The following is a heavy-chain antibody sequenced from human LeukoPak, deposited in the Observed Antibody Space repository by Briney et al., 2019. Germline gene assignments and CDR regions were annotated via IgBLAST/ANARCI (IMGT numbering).Heavy chain of an antibody. CDR1: GGSISSGSYS. CDR3: ARDLGYCSTTSCAMAFDI. Sequence: PSETLSLTCAVSGGSISSGSYSWSWIRQPPGKGLEWIGYIYPRGSTYYNPSLKSRVTMSLDRSANQFSLNLSSVTAADTAVYYCARDLGYCSTTSCAMAFDIWGQGTMVTVSS. D-gene: IGHD2-2*01. CDR2: IYPRGST. V-gene: IGHV4-30-2*01. J-gene: IGHJ3*02.